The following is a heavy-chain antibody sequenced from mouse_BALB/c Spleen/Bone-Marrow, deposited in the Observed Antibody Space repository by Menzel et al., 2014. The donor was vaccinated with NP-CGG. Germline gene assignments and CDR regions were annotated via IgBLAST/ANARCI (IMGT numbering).Heavy chain of an antibody. Sequence: QVHVKQSGTELMKPGASMKISCKATGYTFSSYWIEWVKQRPGQGLEWIGVINPGSGGTNYNEKFKGKATLTADKSSSTAYKQLSSLTSDDSAVYFCARSLLRLQNAMNYWGHGTSVTVSS. V-gene: IGHV1-54*01. CDR1: GYTFSSYW. D-gene: IGHD1-2*01. J-gene: IGHJ4*01. CDR2: INPGSGGT. CDR3: ARSLLRLQNAMNY.